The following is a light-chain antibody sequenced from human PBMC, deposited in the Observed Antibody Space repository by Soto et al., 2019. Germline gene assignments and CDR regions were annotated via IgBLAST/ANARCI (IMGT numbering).Light chain of an antibody. V-gene: IGLV2-14*01. CDR1: SSDVGDYKY. CDR2: EVS. J-gene: IGLJ1*01. Sequence: QSALTQPASVSGSPGQSITISCTGTSSDVGDYKYVSWYQQHPGKAPKLMIYEVSNRPLGVSNRFSGSKSGNTASLTISGLQAEDEADYYCSSYTSTTSLYVFGTGTKLTVL. CDR3: SSYTSTTSLYV.